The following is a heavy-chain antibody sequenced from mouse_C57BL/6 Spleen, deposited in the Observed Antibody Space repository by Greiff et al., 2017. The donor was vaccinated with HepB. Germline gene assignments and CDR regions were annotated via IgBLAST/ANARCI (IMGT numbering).Heavy chain of an antibody. CDR1: GFSLTSYG. V-gene: IGHV2-6*03. CDR2: IWSDGST. Sequence: VKLMESGPGLVAPSQSLSITCTVSGFSLTSYGVHWVRQPPGKGLEWLVVIWSDGSTTYNSALKSRLSISKDNSKSQVFLKMNSLQTDDTAMYYCARSPYGYYYYFDYWGQGTTLTVSS. D-gene: IGHD2-3*01. J-gene: IGHJ2*01. CDR3: ARSPYGYYYYFDY.